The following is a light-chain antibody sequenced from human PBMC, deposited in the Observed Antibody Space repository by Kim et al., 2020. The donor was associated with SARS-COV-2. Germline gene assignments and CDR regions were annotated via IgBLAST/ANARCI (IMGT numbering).Light chain of an antibody. J-gene: IGKJ5*01. CDR3: QQYDNLPIT. Sequence: ASIGDRVTITCQASQDISNYLKWYQQKPGRAPKLLIYDASNLETGVPSRFSGRGSGTDFTFTISSLQPEDIATYYCQQYDNLPITFGRGTRLEIK. CDR1: QDISNY. CDR2: DAS. V-gene: IGKV1-33*01.